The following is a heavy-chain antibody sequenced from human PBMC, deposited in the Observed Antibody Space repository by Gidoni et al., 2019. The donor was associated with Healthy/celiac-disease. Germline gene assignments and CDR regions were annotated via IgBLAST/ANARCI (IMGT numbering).Heavy chain of an antibody. D-gene: IGHD3-16*01. CDR3: ARRYDYVWIAAFDI. Sequence: EVQLVESGGGLVQPGGSLRLSCAASGFTFSSYWMSWVRQAPGKGREWVANIKQDGSEKYYVDSVKGRFTISRDNAKNSLYLQMNSLRAEDTAVYYCARRYDYVWIAAFDIWGQGTMVTVSS. V-gene: IGHV3-7*01. CDR1: GFTFSSYW. J-gene: IGHJ3*02. CDR2: IKQDGSEK.